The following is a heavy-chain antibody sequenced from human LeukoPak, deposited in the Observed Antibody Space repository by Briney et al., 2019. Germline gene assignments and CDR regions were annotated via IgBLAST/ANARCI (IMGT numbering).Heavy chain of an antibody. CDR2: IRYDGSNK. CDR3: TCDLDRSDGL. CDR1: GFTFSSYG. D-gene: IGHD2-8*01. J-gene: IGHJ3*01. Sequence: GGSLRLSCAASGFTFSSYGMHWVRQAPGKGLEWVAFIRYDGSNKYYADSVKGRFTISRDNAKNSLYLQMSSLRAEDTAVYYCTCDLDRSDGLWGQGTMVTVSS. V-gene: IGHV3-30*02.